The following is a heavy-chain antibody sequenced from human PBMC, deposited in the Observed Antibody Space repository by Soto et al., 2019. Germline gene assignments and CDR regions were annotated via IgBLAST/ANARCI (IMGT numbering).Heavy chain of an antibody. J-gene: IGHJ6*02. CDR3: ARGLYSSSWKYYYYGMDV. D-gene: IGHD6-13*01. CDR2: INHSGST. Sequence: ASETLSLTCAVYGGSFSGYYWSWIRQPPGKGLEWIGEINHSGSTNYNPSLKSRVTISVDTSKNQFSLKLSSVTAADTAVYYCARGLYSSSWKYYYYGMDVWGQGTTVTVSS. CDR1: GGSFSGYY. V-gene: IGHV4-34*01.